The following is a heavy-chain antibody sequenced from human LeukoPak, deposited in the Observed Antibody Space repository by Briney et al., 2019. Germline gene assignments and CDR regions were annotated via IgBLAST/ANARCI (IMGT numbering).Heavy chain of an antibody. CDR3: ARDRGIAVAGPVDY. Sequence: QPGGSLRLSCAASGSTFSSYAMHWVRQAPGKGLEWVAVISYDGSNKYYADSVKGRFTISRDNSKNTLYLQMNSLRAEDTAVCYCARDRGIAVAGPVDYWGQGTLVTVSS. J-gene: IGHJ4*02. V-gene: IGHV3-30-3*01. CDR2: ISYDGSNK. CDR1: GSTFSSYA. D-gene: IGHD6-19*01.